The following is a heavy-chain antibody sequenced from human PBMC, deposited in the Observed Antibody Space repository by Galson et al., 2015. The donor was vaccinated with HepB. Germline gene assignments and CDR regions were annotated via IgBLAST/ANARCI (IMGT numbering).Heavy chain of an antibody. D-gene: IGHD3-16*02. Sequence: SVKVSCKASGFTLTRSAVQWVRQARGQRLEWIGWIVVGSGNTNHAQKFQERVIIARDMSTSTVHMELSSLRSDDTAVYFCAAGNVTTFGGMFVNYYHYGMDVWGQGTTVTVSS. J-gene: IGHJ6*02. CDR3: AAGNVTTFGGMFVNYYHYGMDV. V-gene: IGHV1-58*01. CDR2: IVVGSGNT. CDR1: GFTLTRSA.